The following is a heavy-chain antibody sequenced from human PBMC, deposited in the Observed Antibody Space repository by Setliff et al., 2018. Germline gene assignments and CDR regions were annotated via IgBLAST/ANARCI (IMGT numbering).Heavy chain of an antibody. CDR2: INYSGST. CDR1: GGSISSYY. V-gene: IGHV4-59*01. D-gene: IGHD6-13*01. CDR3: ALSSSWFKDFQH. J-gene: IGHJ1*01. Sequence: SETLSLTCTVSGGSISSYYWSWIRQPPGKGLEWIGYINYSGSTNYNPSLKSRVTISEDMSKNQFSLKVSSVTAAVTAIYYCALSSSWFKDFQHWGQGTLVTVSS.